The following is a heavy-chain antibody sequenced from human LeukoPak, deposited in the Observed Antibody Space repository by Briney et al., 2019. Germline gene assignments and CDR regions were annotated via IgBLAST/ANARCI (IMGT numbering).Heavy chain of an antibody. D-gene: IGHD6-13*01. CDR1: GYTFTSYG. J-gene: IGHJ4*02. CDR2: ISAYNGNT. CDR3: ARDPLIIAAAGTSDY. V-gene: IGHV1-18*01. Sequence: GASVKVSCKASGYTFTSYGISWVRQAPGQGLEWMGWISAYNGNTNYAQKLQGRVTMTTDTSTSTAYMELRSLRSDDTAVYYCARDPLIIAAAGTSDYWGQGTQVTVSS.